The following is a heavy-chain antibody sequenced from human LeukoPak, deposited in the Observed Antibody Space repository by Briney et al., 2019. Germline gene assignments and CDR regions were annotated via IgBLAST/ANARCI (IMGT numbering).Heavy chain of an antibody. J-gene: IGHJ4*02. V-gene: IGHV1-46*01. D-gene: IGHD1-26*01. Sequence: ASVKVSCKASGYTFTSYYMHWVRQAPGQGLEWMGIINPSGGSTSYAQKFQGRVTMTRDTSTSTVYMELSSLRSEDTAVYYCARVGGTPRGSYLVPYFDYWGQGTLVTVSS. CDR3: ARVGGTPRGSYLVPYFDY. CDR2: INPSGGST. CDR1: GYTFTSYY.